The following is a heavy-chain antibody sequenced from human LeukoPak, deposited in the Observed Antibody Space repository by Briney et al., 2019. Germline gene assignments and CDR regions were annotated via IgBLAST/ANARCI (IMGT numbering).Heavy chain of an antibody. J-gene: IGHJ5*02. CDR3: ARRGYDYYDANWFDP. Sequence: SETLSLTCTVSGGSISSYYWSWIRQPPGKGLEWIGYIYTSGSTNYNPSLKSRVTISVDTSKNQFSLKLSSVTAADTAVYYCARRGYDYYDANWFDPWGQGTLVTVSS. CDR2: IYTSGST. CDR1: GGSISSYY. V-gene: IGHV4-4*09. D-gene: IGHD3-22*01.